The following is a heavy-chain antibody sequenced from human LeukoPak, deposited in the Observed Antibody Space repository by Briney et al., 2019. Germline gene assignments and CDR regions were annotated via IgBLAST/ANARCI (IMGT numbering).Heavy chain of an antibody. V-gene: IGHV4-4*07. Sequence: PSETLSLTCTVSGGSISSYYWSWIRQPAGKGLEWIGRIYTSGSTNYNPSLKSRVTISVDTSKNQFSLKLSSVTAADTAVYYCARSRLGYYYDSSGAFDIWGQGTMVTVSS. CDR2: IYTSGST. D-gene: IGHD3-22*01. J-gene: IGHJ3*02. CDR3: ARSRLGYYYDSSGAFDI. CDR1: GGSISSYY.